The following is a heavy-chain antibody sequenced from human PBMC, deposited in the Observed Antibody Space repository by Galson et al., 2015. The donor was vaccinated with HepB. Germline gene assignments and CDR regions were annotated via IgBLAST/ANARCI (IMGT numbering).Heavy chain of an antibody. CDR2: IDEIGRGM. D-gene: IGHD6-19*01. J-gene: IGHJ5*02. CDR3: TRNRKQWLDWGFDP. V-gene: IGHV3-48*03. CDR1: GFSFGSNR. Sequence: SLRLSCAGSGFSFGSNRIHWVRQTPGKGLDWVSCIDEIGRGMNYADSVKGRFTISRDNAKNPAILQMNRLSDEDSGVYYCTRNRKQWLDWGFDPWGQGTLVTGSA.